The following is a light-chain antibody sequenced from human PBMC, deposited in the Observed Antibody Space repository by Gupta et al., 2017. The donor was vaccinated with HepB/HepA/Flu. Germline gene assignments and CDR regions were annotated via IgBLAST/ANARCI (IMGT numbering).Light chain of an antibody. CDR3: QQRSNWPPIT. J-gene: IGKJ4*01. CDR1: QSVSSS. Sequence: EIVLTQSPATLSLSPGERATLSCRASQSVSSSLAWYQQKPGQAPRLLIYAASNRDTGIPARFSGSGSGKDFTLTISSREPEDFAVYYCQQRSNWPPITFGGGTKVEIK. CDR2: AAS. V-gene: IGKV3-11*01.